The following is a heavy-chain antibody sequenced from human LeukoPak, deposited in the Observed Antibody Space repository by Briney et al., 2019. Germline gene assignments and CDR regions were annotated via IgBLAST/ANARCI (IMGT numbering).Heavy chain of an antibody. V-gene: IGHV1-69*13. J-gene: IGHJ4*02. CDR3: ARVDSSGYHSPDY. CDR2: IIPIFGTA. D-gene: IGHD3-22*01. CDR1: GGTFSSYA. Sequence: ASVKVSCKASGGTFSSYAISWVRQAPGQGLEWMGGIIPIFGTANYAQKFQGRVTITVDESTSTAYMELSSLRSEDTAVYYCARVDSSGYHSPDYWGQGTLVTVSS.